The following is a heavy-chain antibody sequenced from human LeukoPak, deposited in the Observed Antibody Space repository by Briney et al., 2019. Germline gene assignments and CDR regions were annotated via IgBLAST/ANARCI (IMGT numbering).Heavy chain of an antibody. D-gene: IGHD3-22*01. CDR2: IEKDGSKK. V-gene: IGHV3-7*01. CDR1: RFTFSSYW. Sequence: GGSLRLSCAASRFTFSSYWMSWVGQAAGSRLEGVANIEKDGSKKNYVDSVKGRFTISRDNAKNSLFLQMDSLRDEDTAVYYCATNSDYRFEYWGQGTLVTVSS. J-gene: IGHJ4*02. CDR3: ATNSDYRFEY.